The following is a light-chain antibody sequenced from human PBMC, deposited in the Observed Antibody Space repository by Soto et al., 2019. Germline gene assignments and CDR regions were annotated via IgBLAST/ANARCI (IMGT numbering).Light chain of an antibody. CDR2: DVS. CDR3: SSYTSSSTPV. Sequence: QSALTQPASVSGSPGQSITISCTGTSSDVGGYNYVSWYQQHPGIAPKLMIYDVSDRPSGVSNRFSGSKSGDTASLTISGLQPEDEADYYCSSYTSSSTPVFGGGTKLTVL. J-gene: IGLJ2*01. CDR1: SSDVGGYNY. V-gene: IGLV2-14*01.